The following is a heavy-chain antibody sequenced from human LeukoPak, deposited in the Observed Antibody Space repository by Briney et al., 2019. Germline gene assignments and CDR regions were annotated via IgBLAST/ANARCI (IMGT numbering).Heavy chain of an antibody. CDR2: IGGDGIA. D-gene: IGHD3-22*01. Sequence: PGGSLRLSCAASGFTFSNYGMNWVRQAPGKGLEWISYIGGDGIAFYADSVKGRFTASKDDARKSMYLQMNSLRVEDTAVYYCARGGRGSAAVVAPRSFDIWGQGTMVTVSS. CDR1: GFTFSNYG. CDR3: ARGGRGSAAVVAPRSFDI. V-gene: IGHV3-48*04. J-gene: IGHJ3*02.